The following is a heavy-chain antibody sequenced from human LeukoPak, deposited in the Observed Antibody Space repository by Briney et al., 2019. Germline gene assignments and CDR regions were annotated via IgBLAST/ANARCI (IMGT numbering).Heavy chain of an antibody. Sequence: GGSLRLSCAASGYTFHTYALSWVRQAPGKGLEWVSTIDNSGSNTHYADSVKGRFTISRDNAKNSLYLQMNSLRAEDTAVYYCARERTWERNWGQGTLVTVSS. V-gene: IGHV3-23*05. CDR2: IDNSGSNT. D-gene: IGHD1-26*01. J-gene: IGHJ4*02. CDR1: GYTFHTYA. CDR3: ARERTWERN.